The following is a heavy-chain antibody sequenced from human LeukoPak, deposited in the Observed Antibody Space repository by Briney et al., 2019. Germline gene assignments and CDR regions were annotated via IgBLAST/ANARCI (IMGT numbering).Heavy chain of an antibody. V-gene: IGHV3-7*01. Sequence: GGSLRLSCTASGFAFSRYWMTWVRQAPGKGLEWVANIKHDGNEKYYVDSVVGRLTISRDNAKNSLFLQMNNVRVEDMAVYYCVKGGWIHILDSWGQGTLVTVSS. CDR2: IKHDGNEK. CDR3: VKGGWIHILDS. CDR1: GFAFSRYW. J-gene: IGHJ4*02. D-gene: IGHD5-18*01.